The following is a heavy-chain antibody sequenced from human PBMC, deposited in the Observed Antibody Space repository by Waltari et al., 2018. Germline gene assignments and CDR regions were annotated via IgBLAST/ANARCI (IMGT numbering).Heavy chain of an antibody. Sequence: QVHLQESGPGLVKPSGNLSLTCTVSNGSFRNYYWTWLWQTAGKGLEWIGRIYAGGATHFNPALHSRVTMSIDSSKNQVSLNLNSVTAADTARYFCAISTPGIAVALDYWGQGIPVTVSS. CDR1: NGSFRNYY. D-gene: IGHD6-19*01. J-gene: IGHJ4*02. CDR3: AISTPGIAVALDY. V-gene: IGHV4-4*07. CDR2: IYAGGAT.